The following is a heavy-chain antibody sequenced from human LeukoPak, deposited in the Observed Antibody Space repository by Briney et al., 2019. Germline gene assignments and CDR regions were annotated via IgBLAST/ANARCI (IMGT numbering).Heavy chain of an antibody. CDR2: TYYRSKWFN. CDR3: ARRGPGTYFDY. Sequence: SQTLSLTCAISGDSVSSNSATWSWIRQSPSRGLEWLGRTYYRSKWFNDYAISVKSRITINPDTSKNQFSLRLNSVTPEDTAVYYCARRGPGTYFDYWGQGTLVTVSS. D-gene: IGHD3-10*01. V-gene: IGHV6-1*01. CDR1: GDSVSSNSAT. J-gene: IGHJ4*02.